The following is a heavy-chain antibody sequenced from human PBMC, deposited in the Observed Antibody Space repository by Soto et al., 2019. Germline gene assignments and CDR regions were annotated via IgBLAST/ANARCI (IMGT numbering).Heavy chain of an antibody. V-gene: IGHV3-7*04. Sequence: EVQLVESGGGLVQPGGSLRLSCVASGLTLSRYWMSWVRQAPGKGLEWVANIKEDGGKTYYVDSVKGRFTISRDNAKNSVYLQMNSPRVEDKAVYYCSRDYYGPGPDWGQGTLVIVSS. J-gene: IGHJ4*02. CDR3: SRDYYGPGPD. CDR1: GLTLSRYW. CDR2: IKEDGGKT. D-gene: IGHD3-22*01.